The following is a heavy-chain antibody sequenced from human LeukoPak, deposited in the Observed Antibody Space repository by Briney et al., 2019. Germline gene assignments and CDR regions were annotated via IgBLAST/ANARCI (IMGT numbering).Heavy chain of an antibody. J-gene: IGHJ3*01. V-gene: IGHV3-9*01. CDR3: VRDRLASGSGSYSLAH. Sequence: PGRSLRLSCAASGFTFDDYAMHWVRQAPGKGLEWVSGISWNSGSIGYADSVKGRFTISRDDAKNSMYLQMNGLRAEDTAVYYCVRDRLASGSGSYSLAHWGQGTMVTVSS. D-gene: IGHD3-10*01. CDR1: GFTFDDYA. CDR2: ISWNSGSI.